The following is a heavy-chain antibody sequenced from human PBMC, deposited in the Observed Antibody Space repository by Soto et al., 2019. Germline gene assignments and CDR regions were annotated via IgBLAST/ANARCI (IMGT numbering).Heavy chain of an antibody. D-gene: IGHD4-17*01. CDR2: ISAYNGNT. J-gene: IGHJ6*02. CDR1: GYTFTSYG. V-gene: IGHV1-18*01. CDR3: ARGHDYGDLLGYYYYGMDV. Sequence: QVQLVQSGAEVKKPGASVKVSCKASGYTFTSYGISWVRQAPGQGLEWMGWISAYNGNTNYAQKLQGRVTMTTDTSTSTADMELRSLRSDDTAVHYCARGHDYGDLLGYYYYGMDVWGQGTTVTVSS.